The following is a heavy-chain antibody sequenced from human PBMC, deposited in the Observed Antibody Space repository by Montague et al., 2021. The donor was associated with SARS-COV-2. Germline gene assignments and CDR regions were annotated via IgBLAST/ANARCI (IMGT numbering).Heavy chain of an antibody. D-gene: IGHD3-3*01. Sequence: SLRLSCAASGFTFSSYEMNWVRQAPGKGLEWVSYISSSGSTIYYADSVKGRFTISRDNAKNSLYLQMNRLRAEDTAVYYCARKKPFLEWLRHWYFDLWGRGTLVTVSS. CDR3: ARKKPFLEWLRHWYFDL. CDR1: GFTFSSYE. V-gene: IGHV3-48*03. CDR2: ISSSGSTI. J-gene: IGHJ2*01.